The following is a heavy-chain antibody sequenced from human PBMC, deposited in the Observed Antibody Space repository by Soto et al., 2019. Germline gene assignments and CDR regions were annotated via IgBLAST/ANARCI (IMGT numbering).Heavy chain of an antibody. D-gene: IGHD3-3*01. Sequence: GGSLRLSCEASGFTFSYYTMNWVRQAPGKGLEWVSSISSSSNYIYYADSVRGRFTVSRDNAKNSLYLQMNSLRAEDTAVYYCARDHIAHTILFDSWSQGTLVTVSS. V-gene: IGHV3-21*01. J-gene: IGHJ4*02. CDR1: GFTFSYYT. CDR2: ISSSSNYI. CDR3: ARDHIAHTILFDS.